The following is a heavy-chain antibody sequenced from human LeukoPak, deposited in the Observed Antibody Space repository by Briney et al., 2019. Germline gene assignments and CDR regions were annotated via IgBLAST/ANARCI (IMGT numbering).Heavy chain of an antibody. J-gene: IGHJ6*02. D-gene: IGHD5-24*01. V-gene: IGHV3-64D*09. CDR1: GCTFSSYG. CDR3: VKDSGWLPIYGMDV. Sequence: PGGSLRLSCSASGCTFSSYGMHWVRQAPGKGLDYVSGISSNGGSTYYADSVEGRFTISRDNSKNTLHLQMSSLRSEDPAVYYCVKDSGWLPIYGMDVWGQGTTVTVSS. CDR2: ISSNGGST.